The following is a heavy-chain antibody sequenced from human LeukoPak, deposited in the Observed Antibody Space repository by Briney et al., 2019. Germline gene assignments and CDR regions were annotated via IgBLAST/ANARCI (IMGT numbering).Heavy chain of an antibody. V-gene: IGHV3-21*04. CDR2: INTNSNYI. CDR3: AREGYSSGWFRL. CDR1: GFSFSSYS. J-gene: IGHJ4*02. Sequence: PGGSLRLSCAASGFSFSSYSLQWVRQAPGKGLEWVSSINTNSNYIYYADSVKGRFTISRDDSKNMVYLQMNSLRAEDTAVYFCAREGYSSGWFRLWGQGTLVTVSS. D-gene: IGHD6-19*01.